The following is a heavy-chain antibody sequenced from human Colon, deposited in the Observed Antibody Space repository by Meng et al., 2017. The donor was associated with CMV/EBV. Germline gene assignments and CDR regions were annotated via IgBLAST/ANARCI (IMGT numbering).Heavy chain of an antibody. CDR2: IDPNSGHT. J-gene: IGHJ4*02. Sequence: STSTSQYTDWVRPATEQVREWMGWIDPNSGHTGYRQIFQGSVTLTTNTSIKSAYMYVGSLMSDDTAVYYCARGCFDDRGYALGFDYWGQGSLVTVSS. CDR1: STSTSQY. CDR3: ARGCFDDRGYALGFDY. D-gene: IGHD6-25*01. V-gene: IGHV1-8*01.